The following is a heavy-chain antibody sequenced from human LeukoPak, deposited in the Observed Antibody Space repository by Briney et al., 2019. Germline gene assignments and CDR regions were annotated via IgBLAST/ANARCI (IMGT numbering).Heavy chain of an antibody. Sequence: PGGSLRLSCTASGFTFSSYAMSWVRQTPGKGLEWVASISRSGDSTNYADSVKGRFTISRDNYKNTLSLQMTSLRAEDTAIYYCAKDVYDTSGYYGLMSDHWGRGTLVTVSS. V-gene: IGHV3-23*01. CDR2: ISRSGDST. CDR3: AKDVYDTSGYYGLMSDH. CDR1: GFTFSSYA. D-gene: IGHD3-22*01. J-gene: IGHJ4*02.